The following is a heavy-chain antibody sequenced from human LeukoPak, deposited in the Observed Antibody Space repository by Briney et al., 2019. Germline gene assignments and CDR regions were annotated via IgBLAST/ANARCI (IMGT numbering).Heavy chain of an antibody. CDR2: MYYSGIT. CDR3: ARFMGSAFDI. D-gene: IGHD1-26*01. V-gene: IGHV4-59*08. Sequence: PSETLSLTCTVSGDSISGFYWNWIRQPPGKGLEWIGYMYYSGITNYNPSLKSRVTISVDTSKNQFSLKLSSVTAGDTAVYYCARFMGSAFDIWGQGTMVTVSS. CDR1: GDSISGFY. J-gene: IGHJ3*02.